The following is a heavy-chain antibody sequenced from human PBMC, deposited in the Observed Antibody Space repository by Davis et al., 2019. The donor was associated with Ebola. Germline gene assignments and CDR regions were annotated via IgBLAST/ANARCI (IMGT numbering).Heavy chain of an antibody. CDR1: GFTVSSNY. Sequence: GESLKISCAASGFTVSSNYMSWVRQAPGKGLEWVSVIYSGGSTYYADSVKGRFTISRDNSKNTPYLQMNSLRAEDTAVYYCARDHSYYYDSSGLPAGWFDPWGQGTLVTVSS. D-gene: IGHD3-22*01. CDR2: IYSGGST. CDR3: ARDHSYYYDSSGLPAGWFDP. V-gene: IGHV3-53*01. J-gene: IGHJ5*02.